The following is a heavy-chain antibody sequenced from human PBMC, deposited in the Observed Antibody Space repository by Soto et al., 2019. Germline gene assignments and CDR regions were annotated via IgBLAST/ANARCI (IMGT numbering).Heavy chain of an antibody. V-gene: IGHV3-7*01. CDR3: ARDGYCSGGRCYRRNDY. Sequence: EVQLVESGGGLVQPGGSLRLSCAASGFTFSGYWMTWARQAPGKGLEWVAQIKDDGSEKFYVDSVKGRFTISRDNADNLLYLQMNSLRAEDTAVYFCARDGYCSGGRCYRRNDYLGQGTLVIVSS. J-gene: IGHJ4*02. CDR1: GFTFSGYW. CDR2: IKDDGSEK. D-gene: IGHD2-15*01.